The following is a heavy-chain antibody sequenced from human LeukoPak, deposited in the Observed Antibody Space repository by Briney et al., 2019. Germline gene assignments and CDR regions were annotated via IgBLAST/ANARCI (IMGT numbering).Heavy chain of an antibody. V-gene: IGHV3-23*01. CDR1: GFTFTSFA. D-gene: IGHD3-22*01. CDR2: MSGSGATI. CDR3: ARGRGYDSGTYNYAFSDY. Sequence: QSGGSLRLSCAASGFTFTSFAMSWVRQTPGNGLEWVSAMSGSGATIYYADSVKGRVTISRDSSKNTLYLQMNSLRAEDTAVYYCARGRGYDSGTYNYAFSDYWGQGTLVTVSS. J-gene: IGHJ4*02.